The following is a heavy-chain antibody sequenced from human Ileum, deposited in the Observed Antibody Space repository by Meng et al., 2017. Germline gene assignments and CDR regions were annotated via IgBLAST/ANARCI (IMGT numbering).Heavy chain of an antibody. CDR3: ARSYCSSTSCQYYFDY. CDR1: GYTFSNYA. D-gene: IGHD2-2*01. CDR2: INAGDGTT. V-gene: IGHV1-3*01. Sequence: QVHLVQSGAEVKKPGVPVKVSCQASGYTFSNYAIHWVRQAPGQRLEWMGWINAGDGTTKYSEKFQGRVSITRDTSASTGYMELSSLTSEDTAVYHCARSYCSSTSCQYYFDYWGQGTLVTVSS. J-gene: IGHJ4*02.